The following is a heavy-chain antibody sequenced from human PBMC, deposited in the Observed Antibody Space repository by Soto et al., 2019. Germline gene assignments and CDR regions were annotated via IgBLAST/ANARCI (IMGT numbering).Heavy chain of an antibody. CDR2: INPNSGGT. CDR3: ARRYSSSSWFGH. CDR1: GYTFACCY. J-gene: IGHJ5*02. Sequence: GASVKVCWQDSGYTFACCYRHSVLQAPGQGLEWMGWINPNSGGTNYAQKFQGRVTMTRDTSISTAYMELSRLRSDDTAVYYCARRYSSSSWFGHWGQGTLVTVSS. D-gene: IGHD6-6*01. V-gene: IGHV1-2*02.